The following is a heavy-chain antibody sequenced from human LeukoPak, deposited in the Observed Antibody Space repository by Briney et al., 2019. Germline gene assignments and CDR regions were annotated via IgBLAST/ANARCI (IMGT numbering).Heavy chain of an antibody. Sequence: GGSLRLSCAASGFIFSHYGMNWVRQAPGKGLEWVSGITSRSTTYYADSVKGRFSISRDNSKNMVWLQINSPTAEDTATYYCAKDGNWARFEDWGQGTLVTVSS. CDR2: ITSRSTT. CDR3: AKDGNWARFED. CDR1: GFIFSHYG. J-gene: IGHJ4*02. D-gene: IGHD7-27*01. V-gene: IGHV3-23*01.